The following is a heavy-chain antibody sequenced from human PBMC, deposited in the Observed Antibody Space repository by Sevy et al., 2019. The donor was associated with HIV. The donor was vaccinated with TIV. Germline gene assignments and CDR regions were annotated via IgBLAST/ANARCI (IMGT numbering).Heavy chain of an antibody. V-gene: IGHV3-53*01. Sequence: GGSLRLSCVASGFTVSDNYMSWVRQAPGKGLEWVSIMYRAAITHYGDSVQGRFTMSRDNSKNTVYLEMSNLRAEDTAIYYCERDGVDGGPKLYYWGQGALVTVSS. CDR3: ERDGVDGGPKLYY. CDR1: GFTVSDNY. CDR2: MYRAAIT. D-gene: IGHD3-10*01. J-gene: IGHJ4*02.